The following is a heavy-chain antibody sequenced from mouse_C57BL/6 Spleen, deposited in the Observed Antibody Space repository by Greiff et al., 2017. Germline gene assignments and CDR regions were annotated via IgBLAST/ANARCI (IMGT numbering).Heavy chain of an antibody. J-gene: IGHJ4*01. V-gene: IGHV1-69*01. Sequence: VQLQQPGAELVMPGASVKLSCKASGYTFTSYWMHWVKPRPVQGLEWIGEIDPSDSYTNYNQKFKGKSTLTVDKSSSTAYMQLSSLTSEDSAVYYCARWSYDYGSSYYAMAYWGQGTSVTVSS. CDR2: IDPSDSYT. CDR3: ARWSYDYGSSYYAMAY. D-gene: IGHD1-1*01. CDR1: GYTFTSYW.